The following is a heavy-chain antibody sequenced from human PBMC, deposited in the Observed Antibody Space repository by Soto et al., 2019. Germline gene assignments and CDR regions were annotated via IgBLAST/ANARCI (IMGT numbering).Heavy chain of an antibody. D-gene: IGHD2-15*01. Sequence: SETLSLTCAVYGGSFSGNSWSWIRQPPGKGLEWIGEINYSGSTTYNPSLRSRVTISVDTSKNQFSLKLSSVTAADTAVYYCAREGGRYCTGGSCQVDYWGQGTLVNVS. V-gene: IGHV4-34*01. CDR1: GGSFSGNS. J-gene: IGHJ4*02. CDR3: AREGGRYCTGGSCQVDY. CDR2: INYSGST.